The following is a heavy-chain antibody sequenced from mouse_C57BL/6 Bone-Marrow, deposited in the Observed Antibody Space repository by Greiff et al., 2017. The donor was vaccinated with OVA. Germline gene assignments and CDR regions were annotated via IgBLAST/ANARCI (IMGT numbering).Heavy chain of an antibody. D-gene: IGHD1-1*01. Sequence: EVQLVESGAELVRPGASVKLSCTASGFNIKDDYMHWVKQRPEQGLEWIGWIDPENGDTEYASKFQGKATITADTSSNTAYLQLSSLTSEDTAVYYCTHYYGNMDYWGQGTSVTVSS. J-gene: IGHJ4*01. CDR3: THYYGNMDY. CDR1: GFNIKDDY. V-gene: IGHV14-4*01. CDR2: IDPENGDT.